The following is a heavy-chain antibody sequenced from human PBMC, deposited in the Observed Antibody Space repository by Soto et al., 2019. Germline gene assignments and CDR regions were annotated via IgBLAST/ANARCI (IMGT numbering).Heavy chain of an antibody. J-gene: IGHJ4*02. V-gene: IGHV1-69*08. D-gene: IGHD5-12*01. CDR1: GGTFGNDI. CDR2: IIPLLDIA. Sequence: QVQVVQSGAEVKKPGSSVKVSCKASGGTFGNDIITWVRQAPGQGLEWMGRIIPLLDIANYAQKFQGTVTITADKSTSTAYMELNSLRSEDTAVYYCVRDSPIGSTYSGYDGIDYWGQGTLVTVSS. CDR3: VRDSPIGSTYSGYDGIDY.